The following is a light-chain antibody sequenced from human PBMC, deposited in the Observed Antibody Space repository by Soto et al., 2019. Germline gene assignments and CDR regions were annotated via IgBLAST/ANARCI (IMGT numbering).Light chain of an antibody. CDR2: TTS. CDR1: NVGRHE. J-gene: IGLJ2*01. CDR3: SSWDDSLSGVV. V-gene: IGLV1-44*01. Sequence: QSVVTQPPSVSGTPGQGVIISCSNVGRHEVSWYQQVPGMAPKRLIHTTSRRPSGVPDRFSASQSGTSASLAIRGLQSDDEADYFCSSWDDSLSGVVFGRGTKLTVL.